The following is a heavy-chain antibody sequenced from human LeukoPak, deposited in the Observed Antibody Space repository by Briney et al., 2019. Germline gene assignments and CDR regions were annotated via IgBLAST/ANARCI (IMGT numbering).Heavy chain of an antibody. V-gene: IGHV1-2*02. D-gene: IGHD6-6*01. Sequence: GASVKVSCKASGYTFTGYYMHWVRQAPGQGLEWMGWINPNSGGTNYAQKFQGRVTMTRDTSISTAYMELSRLRSDDTAVYYCARASRVVSSSSPWFDSWGQGTLVTVSS. CDR3: ARASRVVSSSSPWFDS. CDR1: GYTFTGYY. J-gene: IGHJ5*01. CDR2: INPNSGGT.